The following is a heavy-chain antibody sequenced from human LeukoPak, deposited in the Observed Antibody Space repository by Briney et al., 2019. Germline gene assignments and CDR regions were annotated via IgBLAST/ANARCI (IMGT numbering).Heavy chain of an antibody. CDR1: GGSISSSSYY. J-gene: IGHJ4*02. D-gene: IGHD3-22*01. CDR3: ARHIHYYDSSGYYLDY. CDR2: IYYSGST. Sequence: SETLSLTCTVCGGSISSSSYYWGWIRQPPGKGLEWLGSIYYSGSTYYNPSLKSRVTISVDTSKNQFSLKLSSVTAADTAVYYCARHIHYYDSSGYYLDYWGQGTLVTVSS. V-gene: IGHV4-39*01.